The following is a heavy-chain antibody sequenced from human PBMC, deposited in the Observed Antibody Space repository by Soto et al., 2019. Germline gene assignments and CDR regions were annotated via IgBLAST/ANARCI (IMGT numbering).Heavy chain of an antibody. CDR1: GFTFSSYG. V-gene: IGHV3-30*18. CDR3: AKESPEYYFDY. CDR2: ISYDGSNK. J-gene: IGHJ4*02. Sequence: GGSLRLSCAASGFTFSSYGIHWVRQAPGKGLEWVAVISYDGSNKYYADSVKGRFTISRDNSKNTLYLQMNSLRAEDTAVYYCAKESPEYYFDYWGQGTLVTV. D-gene: IGHD6-6*01.